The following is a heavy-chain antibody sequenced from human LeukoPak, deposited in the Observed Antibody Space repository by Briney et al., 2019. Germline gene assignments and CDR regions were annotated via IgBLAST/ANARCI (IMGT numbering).Heavy chain of an antibody. D-gene: IGHD5-12*01. V-gene: IGHV4-4*07. CDR1: GGSISGYF. CDR3: AREPTSGREPTSGRPLDY. J-gene: IGHJ4*02. CDR2: IYSSGSN. Sequence: SETLSLTCTISGGSISGYFWSWIRQPAGKGLEWIGRIYSSGSNNYNPSLKSRVTMSLDTSKNHFSLNLTSVTAADTAVYYCAREPTSGREPTSGRPLDYWGQGTLVTVSS.